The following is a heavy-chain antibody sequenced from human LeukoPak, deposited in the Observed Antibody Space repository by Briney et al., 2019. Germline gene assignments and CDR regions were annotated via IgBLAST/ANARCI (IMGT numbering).Heavy chain of an antibody. CDR3: ARGRYSRPYYFDY. D-gene: IGHD6-13*01. V-gene: IGHV4-31*03. CDR1: GGSICSGGYY. J-gene: IGHJ4*02. CDR2: IYYSGST. Sequence: SQTLSLTCTVSGGSICSGGYYWSWIRQHPGKGLEWIGYIYYSGSTYYNPSLKSRVTISVDTSKNQFSLKLSSVTAADTAVYYCARGRYSRPYYFDYWGQGTLVTVSS.